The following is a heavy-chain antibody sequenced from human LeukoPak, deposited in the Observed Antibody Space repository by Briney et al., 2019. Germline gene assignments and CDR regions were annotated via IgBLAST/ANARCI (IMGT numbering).Heavy chain of an antibody. CDR3: ARLYYDSSGYYQFDY. V-gene: IGHV4-59*08. D-gene: IGHD3-22*01. CDR2: IYYSGST. Sequence: SETLSLTCTVSGGSISNYYWSWIRQPPGKGLEWIGYIYYSGSTNYNPSLKSRVTISVDTSKNQFSLKLSSVTAADTAVYYCARLYYDSSGYYQFDYWGQGTLVTVSS. J-gene: IGHJ4*02. CDR1: GGSISNYY.